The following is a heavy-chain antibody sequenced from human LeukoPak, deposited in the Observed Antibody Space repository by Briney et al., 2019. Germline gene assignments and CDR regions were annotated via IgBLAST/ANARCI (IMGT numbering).Heavy chain of an antibody. D-gene: IGHD6-13*01. CDR1: GGSFSAYY. CDR3: ARSERSGIYFDY. J-gene: IGHJ4*02. Sequence: ETDSLICAVYGGSFSAYYWSWIRQPPGKGLEWIVEINHSGNTNYNPSLKSRVTISVDTSRNQFSLKVSSVTAADTAVYYCARSERSGIYFDYWGQGTVVSVSS. V-gene: IGHV4-34*01. CDR2: INHSGNT.